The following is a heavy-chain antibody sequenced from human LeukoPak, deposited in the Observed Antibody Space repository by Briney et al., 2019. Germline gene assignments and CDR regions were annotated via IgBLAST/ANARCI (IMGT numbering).Heavy chain of an antibody. J-gene: IGHJ4*02. D-gene: IGHD2-2*01. Sequence: GGSLRLSCAASGFTFSKYGMHWVRQAPGKGLEWVAFIRYDGSNKYYTDSVKGRFTISRDNSKNTLYLQMNSLRAEDTGVFHCAKDRNRVSIVVVPAAKIPDYWGQGTLVTVSS. CDR1: GFTFSKYG. V-gene: IGHV3-30*02. CDR2: IRYDGSNK. CDR3: AKDRNRVSIVVVPAAKIPDY.